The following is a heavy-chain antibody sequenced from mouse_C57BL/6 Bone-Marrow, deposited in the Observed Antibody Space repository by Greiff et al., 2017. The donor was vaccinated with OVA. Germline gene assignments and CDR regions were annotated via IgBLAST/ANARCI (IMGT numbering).Heavy chain of an antibody. CDR2: IDPSDSYT. CDR3: ARGYGNYRDY. Sequence: VQLQQSGAELVMPGASVKLSCKASGYTFTSYWMHWVKQRPGQGLEWIGEIDPSDSYTNYNQKFKGKSTLTVDKSSSTAYMQLSSLTSEDSAVYYCARGYGNYRDYWGQGTTLTVSS. V-gene: IGHV1-69*01. J-gene: IGHJ2*01. CDR1: GYTFTSYW. D-gene: IGHD2-1*01.